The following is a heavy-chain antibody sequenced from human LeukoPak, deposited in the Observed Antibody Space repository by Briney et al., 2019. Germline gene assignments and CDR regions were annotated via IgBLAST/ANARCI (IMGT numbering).Heavy chain of an antibody. Sequence: SETLSLTCTVSGGSISSSSYYWGWIRQPPGKGLEWLGTIFSSGSTYYNPSLKSRVTISVDTSKNQFSLNLSSVTAADTAVYYCARACSGQCSYYGSGSYYRWVSTGLGFDPWGQGTLVTVSS. CDR1: GGSISSSSYY. V-gene: IGHV4-39*07. CDR2: IFSSGST. CDR3: ARACSGQCSYYGSGSYYRWVSTGLGFDP. D-gene: IGHD3-10*01. J-gene: IGHJ5*02.